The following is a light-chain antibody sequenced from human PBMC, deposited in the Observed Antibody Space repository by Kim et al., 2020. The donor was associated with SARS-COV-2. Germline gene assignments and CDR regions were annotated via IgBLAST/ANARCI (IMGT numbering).Light chain of an antibody. CDR2: GKN. CDR3: NSRDSSGNHVV. J-gene: IGLJ2*01. V-gene: IGLV3-19*01. CDR1: NLGSKY. Sequence: AWGKTARITCKGNNLGSKYARWYQQKPGQAPVLVIYGKNNRPSGIPDRFSGSSSGNTATLTITGAQAEDEADYYCNSRDSSGNHVVFGGGTQLTVL.